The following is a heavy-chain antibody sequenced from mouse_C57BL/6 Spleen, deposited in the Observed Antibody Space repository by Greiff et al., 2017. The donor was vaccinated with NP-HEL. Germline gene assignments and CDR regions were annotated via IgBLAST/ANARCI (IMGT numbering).Heavy chain of an antibody. J-gene: IGHJ3*01. CDR1: GYTFTSYW. Sequence: QVQLQQPGAELVRPGTSVKLSCKASGYTFTSYWMHWVKQRPGQGLEWIGVIDPSDSYTNYNQKFKGKATLTVDTSSSTAYMQLSSLTSEDSAVYYCARDLAYWGQGTLVTVSA. CDR3: ARDLAY. V-gene: IGHV1-59*01. CDR2: IDPSDSYT.